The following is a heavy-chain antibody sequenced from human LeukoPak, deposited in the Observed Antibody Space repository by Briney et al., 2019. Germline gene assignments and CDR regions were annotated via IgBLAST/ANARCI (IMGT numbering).Heavy chain of an antibody. J-gene: IGHJ5*02. Sequence: VGSMSVTCAASVFTFSGYAMSRVRQAAGKGLEWVAVISGSGGTTFYTDSVKGRFTISRDNSKNTLYLQMNSLRAEDTAVYYCAKEYDLIAVAYLFDPWGQGTLVTVSS. CDR1: VFTFSGYA. CDR3: AKEYDLIAVAYLFDP. CDR2: ISGSGGTT. V-gene: IGHV3-23*01. D-gene: IGHD6-19*01.